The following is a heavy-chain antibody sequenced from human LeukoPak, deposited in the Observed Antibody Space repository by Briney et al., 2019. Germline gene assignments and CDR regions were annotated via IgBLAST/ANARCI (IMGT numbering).Heavy chain of an antibody. Sequence: ASVKVSCKVSGYTLTELSMHWVRQAPGKGLEWMGGFDPEDGETIYAQKLQGRVTMTTDTSTSTAYMELRSLRSDDTAVYYCARDGYYDSSGSTGFFDYWGQGTLVTVSS. CDR1: GYTLTELS. CDR2: FDPEDGET. CDR3: ARDGYYDSSGSTGFFDY. J-gene: IGHJ4*02. V-gene: IGHV1-24*01. D-gene: IGHD3-22*01.